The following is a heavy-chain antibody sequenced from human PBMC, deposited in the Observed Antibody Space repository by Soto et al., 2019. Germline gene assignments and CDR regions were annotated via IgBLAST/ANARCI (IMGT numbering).Heavy chain of an antibody. CDR3: ANRVGSF. CDR2: THHTGST. J-gene: IGHJ4*02. D-gene: IGHD5-12*01. CDR1: GGSFTTYY. V-gene: IGHV4-34*01. Sequence: QVQLQQWGTGLLKPSETLSLTCAVYGGSFTTYYWAWIRQSPGKGLDWIGETHHTGSTTYSPSLISRVSISIGTSRNQFTLKLRAVTAADTSVYYCANRVGSFWGQGVLVTVSS.